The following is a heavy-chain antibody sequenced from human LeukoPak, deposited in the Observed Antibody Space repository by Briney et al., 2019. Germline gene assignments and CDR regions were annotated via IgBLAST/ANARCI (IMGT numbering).Heavy chain of an antibody. J-gene: IGHJ1*01. CDR3: AKEIYGDATGGRFQH. CDR2: INSDGSST. Sequence: GGSLRLSCAASGFTFSNAWMSWVRQAPGKGLEWVGRINSDGSSTSYADSVKGRFTISRDNAKNTLYLQMNSLRAEDTAVYYCAKEIYGDATGGRFQHWGQGTLVTVSS. CDR1: GFTFSNAW. D-gene: IGHD4-17*01. V-gene: IGHV3-74*01.